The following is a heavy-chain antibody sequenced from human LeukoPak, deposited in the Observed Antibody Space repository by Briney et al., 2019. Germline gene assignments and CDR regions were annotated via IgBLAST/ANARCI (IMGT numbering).Heavy chain of an antibody. CDR1: GGTFSSYT. J-gene: IGHJ4*02. D-gene: IGHD4-23*01. V-gene: IGHV1-69*02. CDR2: IIPILGIA. CDR3: ASSGMATVVPTPFDY. Sequence: ASVKVSCKASGGTFSSYTISWVRQAPGQGLEWMGRIIPILGIANYAQKFQGRVTITADKSTSTAYVELSSLRSEDTAVYYCASSGMATVVPTPFDYWGQGTQVTVSS.